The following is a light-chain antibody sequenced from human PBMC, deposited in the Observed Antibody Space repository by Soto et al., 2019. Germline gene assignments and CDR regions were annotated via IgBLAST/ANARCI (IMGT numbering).Light chain of an antibody. Sequence: QSALTQPGSVSGSPGQSITISCSGTSRDVGAYNLVSWYQQRPGKAPKLLIYEVRNRPSGLSYRFSGSKSGNTASLTISSLLPEDEADYFCSSFSSRNTLVFGGGTTLTVL. CDR1: SRDVGAYNL. CDR3: SSFSSRNTLV. J-gene: IGLJ2*01. V-gene: IGLV2-14*01. CDR2: EVR.